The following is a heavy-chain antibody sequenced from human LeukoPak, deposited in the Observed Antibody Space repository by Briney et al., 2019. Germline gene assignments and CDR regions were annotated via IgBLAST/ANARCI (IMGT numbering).Heavy chain of an antibody. CDR2: ISGSGGST. J-gene: IGHJ4*02. Sequence: PGGSLRLSCAASGFTFSNYAMTWVRQAPGKGLEWVSAISGSGGSTYYADSVKGRFTISRDNSKNTLYLQMNSLRAEDTAVYYCATSFSLGFDYWGQGTLVTVSS. CDR1: GFTFSNYA. D-gene: IGHD3-3*01. CDR3: ATSFSLGFDY. V-gene: IGHV3-23*01.